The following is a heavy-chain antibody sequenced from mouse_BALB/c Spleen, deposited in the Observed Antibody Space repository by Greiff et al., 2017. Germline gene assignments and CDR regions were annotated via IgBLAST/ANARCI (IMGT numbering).Heavy chain of an antibody. Sequence: QVQLQQSGAELVRPGSSVKISCKASGYAFSSYWMNWVKQRPGQGLEWIGRIAPGSGSTYYNEMFKGKATLTVDTSSSTAYIQLSSLSSEDSAVYFCARGAGTRYFDYWGQGTTLTVSS. CDR1: GYAFSSYW. CDR3: ARGAGTRYFDY. J-gene: IGHJ2*01. CDR2: IAPGSGST. V-gene: IGHV1-80*01. D-gene: IGHD4-1*01.